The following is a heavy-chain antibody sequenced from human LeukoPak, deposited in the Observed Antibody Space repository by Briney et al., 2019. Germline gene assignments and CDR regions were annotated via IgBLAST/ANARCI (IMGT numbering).Heavy chain of an antibody. CDR2: IYTSGST. D-gene: IGHD3-3*01. CDR3: ARDTSGRGWSGYYPEDYYYYMDV. J-gene: IGHJ6*03. Sequence: PSETLSLTCTVSGGSISSYYWSWIRQPAGKGLEWIGRIYTSGSTNYNPSLKSRVTMSVDTSKNQFSLKLSSVTAADTAVYYCARDTSGRGWSGYYPEDYYYYMDVWGKGTTVTVS. CDR1: GGSISSYY. V-gene: IGHV4-4*07.